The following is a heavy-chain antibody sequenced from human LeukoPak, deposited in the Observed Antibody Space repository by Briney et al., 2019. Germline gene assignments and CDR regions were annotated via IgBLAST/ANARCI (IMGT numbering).Heavy chain of an antibody. CDR3: ARDGDSSGWYGHVSYYGMDV. CDR2: INPSGGST. CDR1: GYTFTSYY. J-gene: IGHJ6*02. V-gene: IGHV1-46*01. D-gene: IGHD6-19*01. Sequence: GASVTVSCTASGYTFTSYYMHWVRQAPGQGLEWMGIINPSGGSTSYAQKFQGRVTMTRDTSTSTVYMELSSLRSEDTAVYYCARDGDSSGWYGHVSYYGMDVWGQGTTVTVSS.